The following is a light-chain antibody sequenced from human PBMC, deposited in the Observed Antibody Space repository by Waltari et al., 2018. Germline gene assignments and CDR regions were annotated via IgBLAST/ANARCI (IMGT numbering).Light chain of an antibody. CDR2: GKN. CDR1: SLRSYY. CDR3: NSRDSSGNLVV. V-gene: IGLV3-19*01. Sequence: SSELTQDPAVSVALGQTVRITCQGDSLRSYYASWYQQKPGQAPVLVIYGKNNRPSGIPDRCSGSRSGNTASLTITGAQAEDEADYYCNSRDSSGNLVVFGGGTKLTVL. J-gene: IGLJ2*01.